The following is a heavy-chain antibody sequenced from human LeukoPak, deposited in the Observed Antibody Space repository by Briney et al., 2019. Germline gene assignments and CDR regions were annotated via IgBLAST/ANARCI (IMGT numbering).Heavy chain of an antibody. V-gene: IGHV4-59*12. D-gene: IGHD1-26*01. Sequence: SETLSLTCTVSGGSFGNYYWSWIRQPPGKGLEWIGYIYDSGTTNYNPSLKSRVTISVDTSKNQFSLKLSSVTAADTAVYYCARDLGIVGATETFDIWGQGTMVTVSS. J-gene: IGHJ3*02. CDR2: IYDSGTT. CDR1: GGSFGNYY. CDR3: ARDLGIVGATETFDI.